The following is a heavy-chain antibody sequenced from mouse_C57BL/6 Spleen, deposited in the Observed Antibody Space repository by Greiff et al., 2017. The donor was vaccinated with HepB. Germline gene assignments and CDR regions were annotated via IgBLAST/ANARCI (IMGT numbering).Heavy chain of an antibody. CDR2: IYPRSGNT. D-gene: IGHD2-13*01. V-gene: IGHV1-81*01. J-gene: IGHJ4*01. CDR3: ASSGDPYAMDY. CDR1: GYTFTSYG. Sequence: QVQLQQSGAELARPGASVKLSCKASGYTFTSYGISWVKQRTGQGLEWIGEIYPRSGNTYYNEKFKGKATLTADKSSSTAYMELRSLTSEDSAVYFCASSGDPYAMDYWGQGTSVTVSS.